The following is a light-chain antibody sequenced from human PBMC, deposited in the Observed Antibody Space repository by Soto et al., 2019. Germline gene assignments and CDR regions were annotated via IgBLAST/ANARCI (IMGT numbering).Light chain of an antibody. CDR3: QQYNSYPLT. CDR2: EAS. V-gene: IGKV1-16*02. CDR1: HDIKKY. Sequence: DIQMSQSPSSLSASVGDRVTITCRASHDIKKYLAWFQHKPGKAPKSLIYEASNLQSGVPSNFSGSGSGTDFTLTISSLQPEDFATYFCQQYNSYPLTFGGGTKVEIK. J-gene: IGKJ4*01.